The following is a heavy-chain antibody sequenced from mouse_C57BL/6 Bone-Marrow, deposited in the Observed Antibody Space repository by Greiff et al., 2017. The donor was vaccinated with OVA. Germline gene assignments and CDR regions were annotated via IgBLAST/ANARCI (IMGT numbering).Heavy chain of an antibody. CDR3: ARSYYDYDVDFDY. Sequence: VQLQQPGAELVMPGASVKLSCKASGYTFTSYWMHWVKQRPGQGLEWIGEIDPSDSYNNYNQKFKGKSTLTVDKSSSTAYMQLSSLTSEDSAVYYCARSYYDYDVDFDYWGQGTTLTVSS. CDR2: IDPSDSYN. CDR1: GYTFTSYW. V-gene: IGHV1-69*01. D-gene: IGHD2-4*01. J-gene: IGHJ2*01.